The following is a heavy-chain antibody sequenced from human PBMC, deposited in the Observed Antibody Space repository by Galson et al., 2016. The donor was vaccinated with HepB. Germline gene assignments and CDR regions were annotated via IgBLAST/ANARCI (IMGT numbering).Heavy chain of an antibody. CDR3: ARGGVSFSDS. CDR2: IYYTGTT. Sequence: SETLSLTCSVSGGSISTSTYYWVWFRQPPGKGLERIGSIYYTGTTYYNPSLKSRLTISVETSKNQFSLKLNSVTAADTAVYYWARGGVSFSDSWGQGTLVTVSS. CDR1: GGSISTSTYY. V-gene: IGHV4-39*01. J-gene: IGHJ4*02. D-gene: IGHD1-26*01.